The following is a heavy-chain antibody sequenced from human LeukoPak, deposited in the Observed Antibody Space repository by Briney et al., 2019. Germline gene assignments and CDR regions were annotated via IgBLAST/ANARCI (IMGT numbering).Heavy chain of an antibody. Sequence: GQSLKIPCAGVGYRFTNYWIGWVRQMPRKGLEWMGIIYPVDSETKYSPSFQGQVTMSADKSISIAYLQWTSLKASDTAMYYCARRPDYSDAFDIWGQGTMVTVFS. D-gene: IGHD2-21*01. CDR1: GYRFTNYW. CDR3: ARRPDYSDAFDI. V-gene: IGHV5-51*01. CDR2: IYPVDSET. J-gene: IGHJ3*02.